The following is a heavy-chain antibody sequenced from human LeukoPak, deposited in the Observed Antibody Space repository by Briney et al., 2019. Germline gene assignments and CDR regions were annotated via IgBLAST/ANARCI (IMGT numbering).Heavy chain of an antibody. J-gene: IGHJ4*02. CDR3: AKDTNAWFGGLSADFDH. V-gene: IGHV3-9*01. Sequence: PGGSLRLSCAASGFTFDDYAMHWVRQAPGKGLEWVSGISWNSGSIGYADSVKGRFTISRDNAKNSLYLQMNSLRAEDTALYYCAKDTNAWFGGLSADFDHWGQGTLVTVSS. D-gene: IGHD3-10*01. CDR2: ISWNSGSI. CDR1: GFTFDDYA.